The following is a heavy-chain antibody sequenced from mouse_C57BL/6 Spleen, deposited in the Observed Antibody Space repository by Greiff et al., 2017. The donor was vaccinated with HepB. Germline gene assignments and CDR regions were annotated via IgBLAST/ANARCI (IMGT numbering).Heavy chain of an antibody. D-gene: IGHD2-4*01. V-gene: IGHV1-64*01. J-gene: IGHJ4*01. CDR1: GYTFTSYW. CDR3: ARSYDYSYAMDY. CDR2: IHPNSGST. Sequence: QVQLQQSGAELVKPGASVKLSCKASGYTFTSYWMHWVKQRPGQGLEWIGMIHPNSGSTNYNEKFKSKATLTVDKSSSTAYMQLSSLTSEDSAVYYCARSYDYSYAMDYWGQGTSVTVSS.